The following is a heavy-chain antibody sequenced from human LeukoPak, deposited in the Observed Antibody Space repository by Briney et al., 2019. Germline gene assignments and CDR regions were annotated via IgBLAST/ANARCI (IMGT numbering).Heavy chain of an antibody. D-gene: IGHD5-24*01. V-gene: IGHV4-30-4*01. J-gene: IGHJ4*02. Sequence: KTSQTLSLTCTVSGASISSGGYYWNWIRQPPGKRLEWIGYIYYSRSTSYSPSLKSRLTISVDTSKNQFSLKLSSVTAADTAVYYCARDGYNSGYFDFWGQGTLVTVSS. CDR3: ARDGYNSGYFDF. CDR2: IYYSRST. CDR1: GASISSGGYY.